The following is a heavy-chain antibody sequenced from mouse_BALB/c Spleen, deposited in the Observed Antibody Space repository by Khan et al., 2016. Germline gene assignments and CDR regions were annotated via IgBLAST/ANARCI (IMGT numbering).Heavy chain of an antibody. Sequence: EVQLQESGPGLVKPSQSLSLTCTVTGYSITSDYAWNWIRQFPGNKLEWMGYISYSGSTSYNPSLKSRISITRDTSKNQFFLQLNSVTTEDTATYYCASLYYYGSSWYFDVCGAGTTVTVSS. D-gene: IGHD1-1*01. CDR1: GYSITSDYA. CDR2: ISYSGST. CDR3: ASLYYYGSSWYFDV. J-gene: IGHJ1*01. V-gene: IGHV3-2*02.